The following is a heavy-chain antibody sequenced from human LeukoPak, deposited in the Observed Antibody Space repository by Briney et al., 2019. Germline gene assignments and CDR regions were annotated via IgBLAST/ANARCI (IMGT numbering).Heavy chain of an antibody. V-gene: IGHV1-3*01. D-gene: IGHD6-19*01. CDR2: INAGNGNT. J-gene: IGHJ5*02. CDR1: GYTLTYYA. Sequence: GASVKVSCKASGYTLTYYAIQWVRQDPGQRLEWMGWINAGNGNTKYSQKFQGRVTITRYTSASTAYMELRSLRSEDTAVYYCARGVSASSGWYVIDHWGQGTLVTVSS. CDR3: ARGVSASSGWYVIDH.